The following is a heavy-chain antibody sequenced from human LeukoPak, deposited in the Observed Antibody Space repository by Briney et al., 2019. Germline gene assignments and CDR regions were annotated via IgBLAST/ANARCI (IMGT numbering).Heavy chain of an antibody. V-gene: IGHV4-30-4*01. J-gene: IGHJ4*02. CDR3: ARAPRIRDFWSGAYYYFDY. D-gene: IGHD3-3*01. CDR1: GGSISSGDYY. CDR2: IYYSGST. Sequence: SETLSLTCTVSGGSISSGDYYWSWIRQPPGKGLEWIGYIYYSGSTYYNPSLKSRVTISVDTSKSQFSLKLSFVTAADTAVYYCARAPRIRDFWSGAYYYFDYWGQGTLVTVSS.